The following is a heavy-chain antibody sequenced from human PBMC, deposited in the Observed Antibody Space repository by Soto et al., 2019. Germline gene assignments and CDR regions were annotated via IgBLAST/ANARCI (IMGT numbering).Heavy chain of an antibody. CDR2: IYYSGST. J-gene: IGHJ4*02. CDR3: ARAKQWLVGGNFDY. V-gene: IGHV4-59*01. Sequence: SETLSLTCTVSGGSISSYYWSWIRQPPGKGLEWIGYIYYSGSTNYNPSLKSRVTISVDTSKNQFSLKLSSVTAADTAVYYCARAKQWLVGGNFDYWGQGTLVTVS. CDR1: GGSISSYY. D-gene: IGHD6-19*01.